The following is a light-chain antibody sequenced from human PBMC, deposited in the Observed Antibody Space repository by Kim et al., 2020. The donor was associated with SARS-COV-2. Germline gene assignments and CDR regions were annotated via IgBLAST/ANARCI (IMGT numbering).Light chain of an antibody. V-gene: IGLV4-69*02. J-gene: IGLJ2*01. CDR3: QTWGTGIHVV. CDR2: LNNDGSH. CDR1: GGQSSYA. Sequence: SVKLTCPRSGGQSSYATEWHQHQPEKGPGYVTRLNNDGSHIKGDGIPDRFSGSSSGAERYLTISSLQSEDEADYYCQTWGTGIHVVFGGGTQLTVL.